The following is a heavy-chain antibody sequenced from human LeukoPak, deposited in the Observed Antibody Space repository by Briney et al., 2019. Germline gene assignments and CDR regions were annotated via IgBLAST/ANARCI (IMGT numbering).Heavy chain of an antibody. V-gene: IGHV4-39*01. CDR1: GGSISSSSYY. J-gene: IGHJ5*02. CDR2: IYYSGST. CDR3: ARAPGTAAAGDIVWFDP. Sequence: SETLSLTCTVSGGSISSSSYYWGWIRQPPGKGLEWIGSIYYSGSTYYNPSLKSRVTISVDTSKNQFSLKLSSVTAADTAVYYCARAPGTAAAGDIVWFDPWGQGTLVTVSS. D-gene: IGHD6-13*01.